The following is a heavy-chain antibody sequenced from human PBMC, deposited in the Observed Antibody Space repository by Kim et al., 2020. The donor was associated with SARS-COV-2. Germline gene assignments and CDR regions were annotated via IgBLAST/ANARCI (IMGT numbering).Heavy chain of an antibody. CDR2: VSYDGSNE. CDR1: GFTFSNHG. CDR3: ARESLGGAGTSAFDY. Sequence: GGSLRLSCVASGFTFSNHGMHWVRQAPGKGLEWVAVVSYDGSNEYYVDSVKGRFTISRNNSKNTMYLQMNSLRAEDTAVYYCARESLGGAGTSAFDYWGQGTLVTVSS. J-gene: IGHJ4*02. V-gene: IGHV3-33*01. D-gene: IGHD3-10*01.